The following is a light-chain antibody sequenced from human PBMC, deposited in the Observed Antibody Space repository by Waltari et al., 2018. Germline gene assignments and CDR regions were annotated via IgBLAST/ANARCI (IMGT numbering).Light chain of an antibody. Sequence: DIVLTQSPDSLAVSLGERATINCKSSQSVLYSSNNKNYLAWYQQKPGQPPKLLIYWASTRESGVPDRFSGGGSGTDFTLTISSLQAEDVAVYYCQQYYSTIFTFGPGTKVDI. CDR2: WAS. V-gene: IGKV4-1*01. J-gene: IGKJ3*01. CDR3: QQYYSTIFT. CDR1: QSVLYSSNNKNY.